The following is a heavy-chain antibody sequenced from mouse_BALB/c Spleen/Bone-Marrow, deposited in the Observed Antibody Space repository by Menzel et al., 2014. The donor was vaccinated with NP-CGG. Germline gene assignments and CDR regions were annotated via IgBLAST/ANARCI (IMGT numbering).Heavy chain of an antibody. CDR3: ARLNYGNPFAY. V-gene: IGHV1-4*02. Sequence: QVQLQQSAAELARPGASVKMSCRASGYTFSSYTMHWIKQRPGQGPEWIGYINPSSGYTDYNQRFKDKTTLTADKSSTTAYMQLSSLTSEDSAVYFCARLNYGNPFAYWGQGTLVTVSA. D-gene: IGHD2-1*01. J-gene: IGHJ3*01. CDR2: INPSSGYT. CDR1: GYTFSSYT.